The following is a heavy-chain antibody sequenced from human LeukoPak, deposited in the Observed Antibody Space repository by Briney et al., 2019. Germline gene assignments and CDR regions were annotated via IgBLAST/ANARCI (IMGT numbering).Heavy chain of an antibody. D-gene: IGHD1-26*01. J-gene: IGHJ6*02. CDR3: AKHMRATNTYSFFGLDV. CDR1: GFTFKDYG. V-gene: IGHV3-9*01. CDR2: INWNGGGT. Sequence: GRSLRLSCAATGFTFKDYGMLWVRQPPGKGLEWVSSINWNGGGTDYADSVKGRFTISRDNAKNSLYLQLSSLRPEDTALYYCAKHMRATNTYSFFGLDVWGQGTTVTVSS.